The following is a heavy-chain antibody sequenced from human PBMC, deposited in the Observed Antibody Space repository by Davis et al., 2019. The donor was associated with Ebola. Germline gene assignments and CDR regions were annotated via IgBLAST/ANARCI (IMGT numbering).Heavy chain of an antibody. CDR2: IQQDGSET. D-gene: IGHD2-15*01. V-gene: IGHV3-7*01. J-gene: IGHJ6*02. CDR3: AKDVAYCSGGSCYSYGMDV. CDR1: GFTFSSYW. Sequence: GESLKISCAASGFTFSSYWMSWVRQAPGKGLEWVANIQQDGSETYYVDSVNGRFTISRDNAKNSLYLQMNSLRAEDTAVYYCAKDVAYCSGGSCYSYGMDVWGQGTTVTVSS.